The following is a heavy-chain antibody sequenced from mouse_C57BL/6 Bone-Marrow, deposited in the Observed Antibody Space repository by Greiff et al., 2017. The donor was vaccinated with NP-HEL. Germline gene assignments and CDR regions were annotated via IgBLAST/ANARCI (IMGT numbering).Heavy chain of an antibody. CDR2: IYPGDGDT. J-gene: IGHJ3*01. V-gene: IGHV1-80*01. CDR3: ARGAY. Sequence: QVQLQQSGAELVKPGASVKISCKASCSAFRHSCLTCLQPRPGKGLEWIGQIYPGDGDTNYNGKFKDKATLTADKSSSTAYMQLSRLTSEDSAVYFCARGAYWGQGTLVTVSA. CDR1: CSAFRHSC.